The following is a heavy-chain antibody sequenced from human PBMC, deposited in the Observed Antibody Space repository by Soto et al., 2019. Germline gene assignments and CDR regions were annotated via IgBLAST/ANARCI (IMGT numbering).Heavy chain of an antibody. V-gene: IGHV2-5*02. CDR1: GFSLTTTEVA. J-gene: IGHJ4*02. CDR2: IYWDDDK. CDR3: SHSAPIATVPFDY. Sequence: QITLKESGPSLVNPTQSLTLTCSFSGFSLTTTEVAVGWIRQPPGKAVEWLALIYWDDDKRYSPSLKSSLTITKDTATNPVVLTMTIVHPVDTATYFCSHSAPIATVPFDYWGQGILVTVSS. D-gene: IGHD6-13*01.